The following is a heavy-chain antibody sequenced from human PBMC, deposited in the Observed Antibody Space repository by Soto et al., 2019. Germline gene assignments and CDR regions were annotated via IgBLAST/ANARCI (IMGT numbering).Heavy chain of an antibody. Sequence: GGSLRLSCAASGFSVRTNYMSWVRQSPGKGLEWVSVFESGGSIYYADSVKGRFIISRDDAKNTVYLQMNYLRAEDTAVYYCARAGVTPDFFDYWGQGTLVTVSS. D-gene: IGHD2-21*02. CDR2: FESGGSI. V-gene: IGHV3-53*01. CDR1: GFSVRTNY. J-gene: IGHJ4*02. CDR3: ARAGVTPDFFDY.